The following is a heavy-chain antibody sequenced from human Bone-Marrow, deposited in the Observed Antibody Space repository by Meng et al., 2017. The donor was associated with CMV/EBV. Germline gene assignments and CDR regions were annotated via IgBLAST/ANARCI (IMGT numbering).Heavy chain of an antibody. V-gene: IGHV1-2*02. J-gene: IGHJ6*02. CDR1: GYTFTDFY. Sequence: ASVKVSCKASGYTFTDFYMHWVRQAPGQGLQWMGWINPNSGDTNYAQKFQGRVTMTRDTSISTAYMELNSLRSDDTAVYYCARVASAGRGMDVWGQGTTVTVSS. CDR3: ARVASAGRGMDV. D-gene: IGHD6-13*01. CDR2: INPNSGDT.